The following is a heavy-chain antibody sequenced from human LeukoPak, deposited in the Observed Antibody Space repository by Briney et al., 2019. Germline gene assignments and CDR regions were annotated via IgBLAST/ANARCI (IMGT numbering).Heavy chain of an antibody. CDR3: ARGRGRLLLHNWFDP. CDR1: GYTFTSYY. V-gene: IGHV1-46*01. CDR2: INPSGGST. Sequence: ASVKVSCKASGYTFTSYYMHWVRQAPGQGLEWMGIINPSGGSTSYAQKFQGRVTMTRDTSTSTVYMELSSLRSEDTAVYYCARGRGRLLLHNWFDPWGQGTLVTVSS. D-gene: IGHD2-15*01. J-gene: IGHJ5*02.